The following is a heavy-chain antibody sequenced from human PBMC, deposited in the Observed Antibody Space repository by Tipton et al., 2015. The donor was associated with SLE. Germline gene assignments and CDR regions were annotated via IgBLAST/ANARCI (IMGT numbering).Heavy chain of an antibody. J-gene: IGHJ6*02. V-gene: IGHV4-34*01. Sequence: LRLSCAVGSESFSIYWWTWIRQPPGKGLQWIGEISHTGRTNYNPSLQSRVTISVDRSNNHFSLRLASVTAADTAVYYCVRGSASGYFGMYVWDQGP. CDR1: SESFSIYW. CDR2: ISHTGRT. CDR3: VRGSASGYFGMYV.